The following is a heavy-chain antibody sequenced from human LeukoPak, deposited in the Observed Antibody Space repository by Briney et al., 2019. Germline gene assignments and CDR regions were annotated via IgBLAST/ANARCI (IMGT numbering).Heavy chain of an antibody. Sequence: GGSLRLSCAASGFTSSNYAMSWVRQAPGGGREWVSSISGSGDTTFHADSVKGRFTTSRDNSKNTLSLQMSGLRVEDSAVYFCAKDTSAWWYHRAYMNVWGTGTTVTVSS. J-gene: IGHJ6*03. D-gene: IGHD2-15*01. CDR2: ISGSGDTT. CDR3: AKDTSAWWYHRAYMNV. V-gene: IGHV3-23*01. CDR1: GFTSSNYA.